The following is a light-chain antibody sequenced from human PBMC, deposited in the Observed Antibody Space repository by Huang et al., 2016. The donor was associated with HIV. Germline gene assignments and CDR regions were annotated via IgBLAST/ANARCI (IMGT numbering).Light chain of an antibody. J-gene: IGKJ1*01. CDR3: QQYNDWPIGT. Sequence: EIVMTQSPVTLSVSPGERATLSCRASQSVSSNLAWYQQKPGQAPRLLIYGASTRANGIPATVSGSGSGTEFTLPISSLQSEDFAVYYCQQYNDWPIGTFGQGTKVEIK. CDR1: QSVSSN. CDR2: GAS. V-gene: IGKV3-15*01.